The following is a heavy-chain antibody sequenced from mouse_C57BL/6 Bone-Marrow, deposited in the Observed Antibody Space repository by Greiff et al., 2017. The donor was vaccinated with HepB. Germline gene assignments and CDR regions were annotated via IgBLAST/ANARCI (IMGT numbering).Heavy chain of an antibody. D-gene: IGHD1-1*01. CDR1: GYTFTSYG. CDR3: ARAGLLLRLGPAY. V-gene: IGHV1-81*01. J-gene: IGHJ3*01. CDR2: IYPRSGNT. Sequence: VQLQQSGAELARPGASVKLSCKASGYTFTSYGISWVKQRTGQGLEWIGEIYPRSGNTYYNEKFKGKATLTADKSSSTAYMELRSRTSEDSAVYFCARAGLLLRLGPAYWGQGTLVTVSA.